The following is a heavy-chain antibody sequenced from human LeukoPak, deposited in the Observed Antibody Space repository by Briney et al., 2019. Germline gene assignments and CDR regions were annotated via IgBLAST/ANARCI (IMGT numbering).Heavy chain of an antibody. D-gene: IGHD3-22*01. Sequence: PGGSLRLSCAASRFTFSSYGMHWVRQAPGKGLEWVAFIRYDGTNKYYADSVKGRFTISRDNSKNTLYLQMNSLRAEDTAVYYCAKETYYYESSGYFLLEYWGQGTLVTVSS. V-gene: IGHV3-30*02. CDR2: IRYDGTNK. CDR1: RFTFSSYG. CDR3: AKETYYYESSGYFLLEY. J-gene: IGHJ4*02.